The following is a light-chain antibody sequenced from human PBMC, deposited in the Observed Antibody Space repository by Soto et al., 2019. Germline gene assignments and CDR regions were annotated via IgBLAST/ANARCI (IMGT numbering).Light chain of an antibody. V-gene: IGKV3-11*01. CDR3: QQRSNWPSSIT. CDR2: GAS. J-gene: IGKJ5*01. Sequence: EIVLTQSPATLSLSPGERATLSCRASQSVGSYLAWYQQKPGQAPRLLIYGASNRATGIPARFSGSGSGTDFTLSISRLEAEDFAVYYCQQRSNWPSSITFGHGTRLE. CDR1: QSVGSY.